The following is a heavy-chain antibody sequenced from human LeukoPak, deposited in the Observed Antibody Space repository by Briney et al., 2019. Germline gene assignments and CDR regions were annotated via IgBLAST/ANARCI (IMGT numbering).Heavy chain of an antibody. Sequence: SETLSLTCTVSGGFISSTSYYWGWIRQPPGKGLEWIGSIYYSGTTYYNPSLKSRVTVSVDTSKNQFSLKLSSVTAADTAVFYCAREQQLARRYAFDIWGQGTMVTVSS. CDR2: IYYSGTT. D-gene: IGHD1-1*01. V-gene: IGHV4-39*07. CDR3: AREQQLARRYAFDI. J-gene: IGHJ3*02. CDR1: GGFISSTSYY.